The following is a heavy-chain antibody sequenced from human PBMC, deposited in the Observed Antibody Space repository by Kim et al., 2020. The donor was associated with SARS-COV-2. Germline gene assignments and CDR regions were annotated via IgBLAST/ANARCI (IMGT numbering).Heavy chain of an antibody. V-gene: IGHV1-46*01. J-gene: IGHJ3*02. Sequence: GGSTSYAQKFQGRVTMTRDTSTSTVYMELSSLRSEDTAVYYCATSHAFDIWGQGTMVTVSS. CDR2: GGST. CDR3: ATSHAFDI.